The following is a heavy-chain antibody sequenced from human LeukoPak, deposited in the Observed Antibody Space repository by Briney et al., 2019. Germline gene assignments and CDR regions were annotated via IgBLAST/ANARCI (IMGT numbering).Heavy chain of an antibody. CDR2: IGTAADT. CDR1: GFTFSSYD. Sequence: GGSLRLSCAASGFTFSSYDIHWVRQAAGKGLEWVSTIGTAADTYYPDSVKGRFTIFRETAKNSFYLQMNSLRAGDTAVYYCARGIPHLGTIDYWGQGTLVTVSS. V-gene: IGHV3-13*04. D-gene: IGHD7-27*01. J-gene: IGHJ4*02. CDR3: ARGIPHLGTIDY.